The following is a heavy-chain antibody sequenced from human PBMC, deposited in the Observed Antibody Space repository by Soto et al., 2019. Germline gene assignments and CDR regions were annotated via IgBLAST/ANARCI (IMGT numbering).Heavy chain of an antibody. CDR1: GFTFSSYA. J-gene: IGHJ4*02. CDR3: AKRYCSGGSCYWGNDY. Sequence: EVQLLESGGGLVQPGGSLRLSCAASGFTFSSYAMSWVRQAPGKGLEWVSAISGSGGSTYYADSVKGRFTISRDNSKNPLYLQMNSLRAEDTAVYYCAKRYCSGGSCYWGNDYWGQGTLVTVSS. D-gene: IGHD2-15*01. V-gene: IGHV3-23*01. CDR2: ISGSGGST.